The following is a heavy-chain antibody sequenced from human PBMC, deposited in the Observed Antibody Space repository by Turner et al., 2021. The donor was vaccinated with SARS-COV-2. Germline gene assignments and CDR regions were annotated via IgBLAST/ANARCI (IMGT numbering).Heavy chain of an antibody. J-gene: IGHJ4*02. V-gene: IGHV1-2*02. CDR1: GYTFTGYY. CDR3: ARRQLGWGLIDY. Sequence: QVQLVQSGAEVKKPGASVKVSCKVSGYTFTGYYMHWVRQAPGQGLEWMGWINPNSGGTSYAQEFQGRVTMTRDTSISTAYMELSRLRSDDTAVYYCARRQLGWGLIDYWGQGTLVTVSS. D-gene: IGHD2-21*01. CDR2: INPNSGGT.